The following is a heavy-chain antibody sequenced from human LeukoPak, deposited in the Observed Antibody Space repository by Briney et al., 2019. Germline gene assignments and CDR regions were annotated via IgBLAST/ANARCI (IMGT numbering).Heavy chain of an antibody. Sequence: GGSLRLSCAASGFTFSSYAMSWVCQAPGKGLEWVSAISGSGGSTYYADSVKGRFTISRDNSKSTLYLQMNSLRAEDTAVYYCAKDREQWLVGWFDPWGQGTLVTVSS. CDR3: AKDREQWLVGWFDP. CDR1: GFTFSSYA. V-gene: IGHV3-23*01. J-gene: IGHJ5*02. CDR2: ISGSGGST. D-gene: IGHD6-19*01.